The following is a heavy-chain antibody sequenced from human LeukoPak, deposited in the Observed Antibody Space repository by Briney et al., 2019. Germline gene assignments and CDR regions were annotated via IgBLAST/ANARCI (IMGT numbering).Heavy chain of an antibody. Sequence: PSETLSLTCTVSGYSISSGHYWSWIRQPAGKGLEWIGRIYTTGSTNYNPSLKSRVTISEDTSKNQFSLKLSSVTAADTAVYYCARDSSDYYYYYMDVWGKGTTVTISS. J-gene: IGHJ6*03. V-gene: IGHV4-61*02. CDR1: GYSISSGHY. CDR2: IYTTGST. CDR3: ARDSSDYYYYYMDV.